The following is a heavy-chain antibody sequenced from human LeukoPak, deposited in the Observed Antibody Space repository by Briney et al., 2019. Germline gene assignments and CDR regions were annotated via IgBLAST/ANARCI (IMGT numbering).Heavy chain of an antibody. CDR3: ARVGMISYSFDY. J-gene: IGHJ4*02. D-gene: IGHD2-21*01. Sequence: GGSLRLSCGASGFTFSNYAMSWVRQAPGKGLEWVSVISDSGGTAYYADSVRGRFTISRGNAKNSLYLQMNSLRAEDTAVYYCARVGMISYSFDYWGQGTLVTVSS. CDR1: GFTFSNYA. V-gene: IGHV3-23*01. CDR2: ISDSGGTA.